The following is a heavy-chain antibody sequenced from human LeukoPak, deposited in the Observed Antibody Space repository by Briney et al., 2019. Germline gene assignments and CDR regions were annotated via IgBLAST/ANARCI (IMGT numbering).Heavy chain of an antibody. Sequence: PGGSLRISCAASGFTFSSYSMNWVRQAPGKGLEWVSSISSSSSYIYYADSVKGRFTISRDNSKNTLYLQMNSLRAEDTAVYYCAKDTEWDFDYWGQGTLVTVSS. D-gene: IGHD3-3*01. CDR2: ISSSSSYI. J-gene: IGHJ4*02. V-gene: IGHV3-21*04. CDR1: GFTFSSYS. CDR3: AKDTEWDFDY.